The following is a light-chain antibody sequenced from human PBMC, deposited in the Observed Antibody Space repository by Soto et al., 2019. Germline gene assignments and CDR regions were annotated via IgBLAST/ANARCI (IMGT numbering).Light chain of an antibody. J-gene: IGKJ4*01. CDR1: QSVSSN. Sequence: EIEMTQSPATLSVSPGERATLSCRASQSVSSNLAWYQQKPGQAPRLLIYGASTRATGIPARFSGSESGTEFTLTISSPQSEDFAVYYCQQYNNWPLTFGGGTKVDIK. CDR2: GAS. V-gene: IGKV3-15*01. CDR3: QQYNNWPLT.